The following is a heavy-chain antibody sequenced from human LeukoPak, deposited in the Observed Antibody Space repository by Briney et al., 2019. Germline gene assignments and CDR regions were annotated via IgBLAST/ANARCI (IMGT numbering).Heavy chain of an antibody. CDR2: IYTSGST. Sequence: SQTLSLTXTVPGGSIGSGSYYWSWIRQPAGKGLEWIGRIYTSGSTNYNPSLKSRVTISVDTSKNQFSLKLSSVTAADTAVYYCARWYTAMVGFDYWGQGTLVTVSS. J-gene: IGHJ4*02. CDR3: ARWYTAMVGFDY. D-gene: IGHD5-18*01. V-gene: IGHV4-61*02. CDR1: GGSIGSGSYY.